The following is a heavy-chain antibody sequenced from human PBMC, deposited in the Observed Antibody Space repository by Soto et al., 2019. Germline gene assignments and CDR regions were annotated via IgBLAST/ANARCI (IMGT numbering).Heavy chain of an antibody. CDR2: ISGSGGST. CDR3: AKIPGPYDILTGYADY. Sequence: GESLKISCAASGFTFSSYAMSWVRQAPGKGLEWVSAISGSGGSTYYADSVKGRFTISRDNSKNTLYLQMNSLRAKDTAVYYCAKIPGPYDILTGYADYWGQGTLVTVSS. J-gene: IGHJ4*02. D-gene: IGHD3-9*01. V-gene: IGHV3-23*01. CDR1: GFTFSSYA.